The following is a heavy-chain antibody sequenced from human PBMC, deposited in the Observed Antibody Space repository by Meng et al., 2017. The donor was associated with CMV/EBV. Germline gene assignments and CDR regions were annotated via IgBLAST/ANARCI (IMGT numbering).Heavy chain of an antibody. D-gene: IGHD5-24*01. CDR3: ARVEMATSIRDHYGMDV. J-gene: IGHJ6*02. CDR2: IIPIFGTA. Sequence: SVKVSCKASGGTFSSYAISWVRQAPGQGLEWMGGIIPIFGTANYAQKFQGRVTITTDESTSTAYMELSSLRSEDTAVYYCARVEMATSIRDHYGMDVWGQGTTVTVS. CDR1: GGTFSSYA. V-gene: IGHV1-69*05.